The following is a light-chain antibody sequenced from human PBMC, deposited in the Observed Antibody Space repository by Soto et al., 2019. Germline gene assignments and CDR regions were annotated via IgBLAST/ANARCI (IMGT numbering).Light chain of an antibody. CDR2: CEX. CDR1: QSVRTXY. Sequence: ELLLTHSHGTLALSPGERATLCCSASQSVRTXYLALYHHNAGQAPRLLLYCEXTRATVIPARFSGSGSGKEFTLNIISMHSADFEVYYCQHYNNLPTRTFGQGTRLDIK. V-gene: IGKV3-15*01. J-gene: IGKJ5*01. CDR3: QHYNNLPTRT.